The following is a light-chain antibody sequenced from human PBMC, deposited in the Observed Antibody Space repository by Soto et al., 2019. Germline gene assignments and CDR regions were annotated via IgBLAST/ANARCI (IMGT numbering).Light chain of an antibody. CDR3: CSYTSIRTSAV. CDR1: SSDIGDYTH. CDR2: EVS. J-gene: IGLJ2*01. Sequence: QSALTQPASVSGSPGQSITISCTGTSSDIGDYTHVSWYQQHPGKAPKLIIYEVSDRPSGVSNRFSGSKSGNPASLTISGLQTEDEADYYCCSYTSIRTSAVFGGGTKVTVL. V-gene: IGLV2-14*01.